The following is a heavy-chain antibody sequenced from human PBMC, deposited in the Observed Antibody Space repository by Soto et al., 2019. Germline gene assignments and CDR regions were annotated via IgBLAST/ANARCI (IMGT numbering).Heavy chain of an antibody. V-gene: IGHV1-69*13. D-gene: IGHD5-18*01. CDR1: GGTFSSYA. J-gene: IGHJ4*02. Sequence: SVKVSCKASGGTFSSYAINWVRQAPGQGLEWMGGIIPIFGTATYAQQFQGRVTITADESTSTAYMELSSLRSEDTAVYYCARDSDTVMATVYWGQGTLVTVSS. CDR3: ARDSDTVMATVY. CDR2: IIPIFGTA.